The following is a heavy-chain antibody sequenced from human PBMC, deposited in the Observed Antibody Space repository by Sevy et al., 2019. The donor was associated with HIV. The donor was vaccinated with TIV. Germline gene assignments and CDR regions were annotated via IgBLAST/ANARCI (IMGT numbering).Heavy chain of an antibody. J-gene: IGHJ3*02. CDR2: INPNSGGS. V-gene: IGHV1-2*02. D-gene: IGHD1-1*01. CDR1: GYTFTGYY. Sequence: ASVKVSCKASGYTFTGYYMHWVRQAPGQGLEWMGWINPNSGGSNYAQKFQGRVTMTRDTSISTAYMELSRLRSDDTAVYYCARDPGWNHERAFDIWGQGTMVTVSS. CDR3: ARDPGWNHERAFDI.